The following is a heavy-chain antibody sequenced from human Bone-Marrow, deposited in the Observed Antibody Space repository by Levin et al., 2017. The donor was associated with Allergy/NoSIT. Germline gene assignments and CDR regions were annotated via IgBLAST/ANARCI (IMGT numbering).Heavy chain of an antibody. CDR1: GFTFSSSA. CDR2: ISGSGIST. V-gene: IGHV3-23*01. D-gene: IGHD4-17*01. CDR3: AKGGFSDYDRHFDY. J-gene: IGHJ4*02. Sequence: LSLTCATSGFTFSSSAMGWVRQAPGKGLEWVSTISGSGISTYYVDFVKGRFTISRDNSKNTLYLEMNNLRADDTALYYCAKGGFSDYDRHFDYWGQGTLVAVSS.